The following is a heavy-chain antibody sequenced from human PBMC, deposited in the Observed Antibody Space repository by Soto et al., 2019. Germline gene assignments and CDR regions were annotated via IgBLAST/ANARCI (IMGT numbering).Heavy chain of an antibody. J-gene: IGHJ1*01. CDR2: ISYDGSNK. CDR3: AKKFGAH. D-gene: IGHD3-16*01. CDR1: GFTFSSYG. V-gene: IGHV3-30*18. Sequence: QVQLVESGGGVVQPGRSLRLSCAASGFTFSSYGMHWVRQAPGKGLEWVAVISYDGSNKYYADSVKGRFTISRDNSKNTLYLQMNSLRAEDTAVYYCAKKFGAHWGQGTLVTVSS.